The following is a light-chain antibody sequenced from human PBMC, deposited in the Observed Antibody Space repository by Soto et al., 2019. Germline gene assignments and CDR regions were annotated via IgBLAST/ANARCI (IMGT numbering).Light chain of an antibody. J-gene: IGKJ1*01. V-gene: IGKV3-20*01. Sequence: PGERATLSCRASQSVSSNYLAWYQDIPGQAPRLLIYGASTRATGIPDRFSGSGSGTDFTLTISRLEPEDFAVYYCQQFDRSLPSWTFGQGTKVE. CDR2: GAS. CDR1: QSVSSNY. CDR3: QQFDRSLPSWT.